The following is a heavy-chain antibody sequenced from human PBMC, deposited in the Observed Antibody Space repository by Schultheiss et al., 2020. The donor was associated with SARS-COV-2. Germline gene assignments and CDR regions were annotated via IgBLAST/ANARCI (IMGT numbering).Heavy chain of an antibody. CDR1: GFTFSNAW. D-gene: IGHD1-7*01. CDR2: IWYDGSNK. V-gene: IGHV3-33*08. J-gene: IGHJ3*02. CDR3: AKKLELLDI. Sequence: GGSLRLSCAASGFTFSNAWMSWVRQAPGKGLEWVAVIWYDGSNKYYADSVKGRFTISRDNSKNTLYLQMNSLRAEDTAVYYCAKKLELLDIWGQGTMVTVSS.